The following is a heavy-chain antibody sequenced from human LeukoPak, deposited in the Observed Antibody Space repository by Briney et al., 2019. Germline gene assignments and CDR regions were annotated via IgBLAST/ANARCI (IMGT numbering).Heavy chain of an antibody. CDR1: GGSISSGGYY. D-gene: IGHD2-21*02. Sequence: SETLSLTCTVSGGSISSGGYYWSWIRQHPGKGLEWIGYIYYSGSTYYNPSLKSRVTISVDTSKNQFSLKLSSVTAADTAVYYCARGDQYYYYYGMDVWGQGTTVTVSS. CDR2: IYYSGST. J-gene: IGHJ6*02. CDR3: ARGDQYYYYYGMDV. V-gene: IGHV4-31*03.